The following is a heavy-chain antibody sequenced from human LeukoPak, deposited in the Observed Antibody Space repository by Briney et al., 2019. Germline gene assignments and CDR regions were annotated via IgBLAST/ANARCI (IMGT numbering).Heavy chain of an antibody. V-gene: IGHV4-39*01. D-gene: IGHD5-18*01. J-gene: IGHJ4*02. CDR1: GASVSGSNYY. Sequence: SETLSLTCAVSGASVSGSNYYWGWIRQPPGKGLEWIGNIYSSGSTYYNASLQSRVTISIDTSKNQFSLRLNSVTAADTAMYYCASVRGYRNYFDYWGQGTLVTVSS. CDR2: IYSSGST. CDR3: ASVRGYRNYFDY.